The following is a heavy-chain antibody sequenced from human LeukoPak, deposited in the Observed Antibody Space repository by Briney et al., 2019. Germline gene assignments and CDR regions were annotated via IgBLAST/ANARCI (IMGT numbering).Heavy chain of an antibody. D-gene: IGHD2-15*01. CDR1: GGSIGSGGYY. CDR3: ARGTPYCSGGSCYSLDY. J-gene: IGHJ4*02. CDR2: IYYSGST. Sequence: SETLSLTCTVSGGSIGSGGYYWSWIRQHPGKGLEWIGYIYYSGSTYYNPSLKSRVTISVDTSKNQFSLKLSSVTAADTAVYYCARGTPYCSGGSCYSLDYWGQGTLVTVSS. V-gene: IGHV4-31*03.